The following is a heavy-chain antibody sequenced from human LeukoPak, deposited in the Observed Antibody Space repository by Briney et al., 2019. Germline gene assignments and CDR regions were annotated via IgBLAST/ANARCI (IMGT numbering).Heavy chain of an antibody. D-gene: IGHD2-15*01. V-gene: IGHV1-18*01. CDR3: ARTSIAQNAFDI. CDR1: GYTFTSYG. Sequence: ASVKVSCKASGYTFTSYGISWVRQAPGQGLEWMGWISAYNGNTNYAQKLQGRVTMTTDTSTSTAYMELRSRRSDDTAVYYCARTSIAQNAFDIWGQGTMVTVSS. CDR2: ISAYNGNT. J-gene: IGHJ3*02.